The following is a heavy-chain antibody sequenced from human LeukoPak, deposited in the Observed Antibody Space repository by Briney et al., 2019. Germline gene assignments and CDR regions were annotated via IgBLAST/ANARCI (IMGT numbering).Heavy chain of an antibody. D-gene: IGHD2-15*01. V-gene: IGHV1-2*02. CDR1: GYTFTGYY. Sequence: ASVKVSCKASGYTFTGYYMHWGRQAPGQGLEWMGWINPNSGGTNYAQKFQGRVTMTRDTSISTAYMELSRLRSDDTAVYYCARGLTCSGGSCYAPSDYWGQGTLVTVSS. CDR3: ARGLTCSGGSCYAPSDY. J-gene: IGHJ4*02. CDR2: INPNSGGT.